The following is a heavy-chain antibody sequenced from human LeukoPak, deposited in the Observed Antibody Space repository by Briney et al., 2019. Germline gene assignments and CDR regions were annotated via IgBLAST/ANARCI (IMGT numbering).Heavy chain of an antibody. D-gene: IGHD4/OR15-4a*01. J-gene: IGHJ6*02. CDR3: AREDPQTRVPEGMDV. CDR1: GGSISYYY. Sequence: PSETLSLTCTVSGGSISYYYWSWLRQSPGKGLEWIGYVYYSGTTNYNPSLKSRVTISVDTSKNQFSLQLRSVTAADTAVYYCAREDPQTRVPEGMDVWGQGTTVTVSS. V-gene: IGHV4-59*01. CDR2: VYYSGTT.